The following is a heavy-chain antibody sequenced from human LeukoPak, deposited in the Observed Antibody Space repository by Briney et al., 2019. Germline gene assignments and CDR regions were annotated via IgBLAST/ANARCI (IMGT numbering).Heavy chain of an antibody. J-gene: IGHJ4*02. V-gene: IGHV3-21*01. D-gene: IGHD4-17*01. Sequence: GSLRLSCAASGFTFSRYTMNWVRQAPGKGLEWVSSISSSGSYIYYADSVKGRFTISRDNAKNSLYLQMNSLRAEDTAVFYCARDYYGDLYFDYWGQGTLVTVSS. CDR1: GFTFSRYT. CDR2: ISSSGSYI. CDR3: ARDYYGDLYFDY.